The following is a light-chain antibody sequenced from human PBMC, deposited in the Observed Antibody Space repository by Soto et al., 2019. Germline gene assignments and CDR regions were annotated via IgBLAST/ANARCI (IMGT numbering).Light chain of an antibody. CDR3: QQYSDWVWT. J-gene: IGKJ1*01. CDR1: ESISRDY. Sequence: EIVLTQSPGTLSLSPGQRATLSCRASESISRDYLAWYQQRLGQAPRLLIYGASSGATGIPDRFSGSGSGTDFTLTISRLEPEDFAVYYCQQYSDWVWTFGRGTKVEIK. V-gene: IGKV3-20*01. CDR2: GAS.